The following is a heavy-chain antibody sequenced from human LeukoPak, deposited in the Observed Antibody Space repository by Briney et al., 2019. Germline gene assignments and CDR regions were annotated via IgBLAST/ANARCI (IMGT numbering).Heavy chain of an antibody. J-gene: IGHJ4*02. Sequence: GGSLRLSCAASGFTFTDYGMTWVRQPPGKGLEWVSTVSVSGGSTYYTDSVKGRFTISRDNSKNTLYLQMNSLRAEDTALYYCATGSAFSFDYWGQGTLVTVSP. CDR3: ATGSAFSFDY. V-gene: IGHV3-23*01. CDR1: GFTFTDYG. CDR2: VSVSGGST. D-gene: IGHD2-15*01.